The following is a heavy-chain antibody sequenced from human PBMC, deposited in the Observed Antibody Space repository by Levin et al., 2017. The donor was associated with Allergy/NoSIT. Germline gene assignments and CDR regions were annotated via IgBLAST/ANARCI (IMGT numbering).Heavy chain of an antibody. V-gene: IGHV4-4*07. J-gene: IGHJ4*02. D-gene: IGHD3-10*01. CDR2: IYTSGST. CDR1: GGSISSYY. Sequence: SETLSLTCTVSGGSISSYYWSWIRQPAGKGLEWIGRIYTSGSTNYNPSLKSRVTMSVDTSKNQFSLKLSSVTAADTAVYYCAGSITMVRGGKIDYWGQGTLVTVSS. CDR3: AGSITMVRGGKIDY.